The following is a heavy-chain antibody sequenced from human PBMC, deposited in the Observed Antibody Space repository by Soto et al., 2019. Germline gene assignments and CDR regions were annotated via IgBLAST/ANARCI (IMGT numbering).Heavy chain of an antibody. Sequence: GGSLRLSCAASGFTFSSYSMNWVRQAPGKGLEWVSSISSSSSYIYYADSVKGRFTISRDNAKNSLYLQMNSLRAEDTAVYYCARSSTWATINYYYYGMDVWGQGTTVTV. J-gene: IGHJ6*02. CDR1: GFTFSSYS. CDR3: ARSSTWATINYYYYGMDV. CDR2: ISSSSSYI. D-gene: IGHD5-12*01. V-gene: IGHV3-21*01.